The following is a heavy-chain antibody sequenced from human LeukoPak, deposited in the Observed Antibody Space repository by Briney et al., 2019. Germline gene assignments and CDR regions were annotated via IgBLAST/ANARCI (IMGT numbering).Heavy chain of an antibody. J-gene: IGHJ5*02. CDR2: IWSDATNQ. V-gene: IGHV3-33*06. CDR3: AKVAQREFDYSNSLEH. D-gene: IGHD4-11*01. CDR1: GFTLSHFA. Sequence: PGTSLRLSCEASGFTLSHFAMHWVRQAPGKGLEWVAVIWSDATNQYYADSVKGRFTISRDDFRKTVSLQMDGLRVEDTAVYYCAKVAQREFDYSNSLEHWGQGSLVTVSS.